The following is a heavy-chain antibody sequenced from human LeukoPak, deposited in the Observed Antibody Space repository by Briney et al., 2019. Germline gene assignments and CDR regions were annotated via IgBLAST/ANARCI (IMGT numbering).Heavy chain of an antibody. CDR1: GFTFSSYS. V-gene: IGHV3-48*04. CDR2: ISSSGSTI. J-gene: IGHJ4*02. D-gene: IGHD2-8*02. CDR3: VRAPATNEWRCMDY. Sequence: PGGSLRLSCAASGFTFSSYSMNWVRQAPGRGLEWVSYISSSGSTIYYADSVKGRFTISRDNAKNSLYLQMNSLRAEDTGVYYCVRAPATNEWRCMDYWGQGTLVTVSS.